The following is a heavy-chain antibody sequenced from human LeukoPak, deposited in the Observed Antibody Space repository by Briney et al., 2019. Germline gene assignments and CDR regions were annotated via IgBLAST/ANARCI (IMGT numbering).Heavy chain of an antibody. Sequence: VASVKVSCKASGGTFSSYAISWVRQAPGQGLEWMGGIIPIFGTANYAQKFQGRVTITADESTSTAYMELSSLRSEDTAVYYCARDPSRDSYKNWGQGTLVTVSS. D-gene: IGHD5-24*01. J-gene: IGHJ4*02. CDR1: GGTFSSYA. CDR2: IIPIFGTA. CDR3: ARDPSRDSYKN. V-gene: IGHV1-69*13.